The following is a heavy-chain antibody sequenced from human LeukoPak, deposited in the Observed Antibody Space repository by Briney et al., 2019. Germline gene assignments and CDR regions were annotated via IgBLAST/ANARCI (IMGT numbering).Heavy chain of an antibody. D-gene: IGHD6-19*01. CDR1: GFTFSSYS. CDR3: ARGSSPRVWAVAGLIDY. Sequence: GGSLRLSCAASGFTFSSYSMNWVRQAPGKGLEWVSSISSSSSYIYYADSVKGRFTISRDNAKNSLYLQMNSLRAEDTAVYYCARGSSPRVWAVAGLIDYWGQGTLVTVSS. J-gene: IGHJ4*02. CDR2: ISSSSSYI. V-gene: IGHV3-21*01.